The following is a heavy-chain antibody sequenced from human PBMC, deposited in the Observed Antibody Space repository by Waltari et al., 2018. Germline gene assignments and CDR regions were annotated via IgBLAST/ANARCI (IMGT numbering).Heavy chain of an antibody. CDR1: GFTFSSYA. CDR3: ATEGAGSGGDAFDI. V-gene: IGHV3-30*04. D-gene: IGHD3-16*01. CDR2: ISYDGKFK. Sequence: VQLVESGGGLVKPGGSLRLSCAASGFTFSSYAMHWVRQAPGKGLQWVAFISYDGKFKYYADSVKGRFTISRDNSKNTLYLQMNSLRAEDTAVYYCATEGAGSGGDAFDIWGQGTMVTVSS. J-gene: IGHJ3*02.